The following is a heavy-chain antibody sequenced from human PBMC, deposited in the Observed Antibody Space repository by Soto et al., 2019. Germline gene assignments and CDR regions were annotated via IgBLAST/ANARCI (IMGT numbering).Heavy chain of an antibody. J-gene: IGHJ4*02. D-gene: IGHD2-15*01. Sequence: QVQLQESGPGLVKPSQTLSLTCTVSGGSISSGGYYWSWIRQHPGKGLEWIGYIYYSGSTYYNPSPKSRVTLPVNPSKNQFSLELRSVTAADTALYYCARGSGRYCSGRSCHGLCDYGGQGTLVTVSS. CDR1: GGSISSGGYY. V-gene: IGHV4-31*03. CDR3: ARGSGRYCSGRSCHGLCDY. CDR2: IYYSGST.